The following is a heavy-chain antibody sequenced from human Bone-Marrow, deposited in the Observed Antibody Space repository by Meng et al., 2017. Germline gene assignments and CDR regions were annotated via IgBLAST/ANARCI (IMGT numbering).Heavy chain of an antibody. CDR1: GFTFSDYY. D-gene: IGHD6-19*01. Sequence: QGLLVEVGGGLVKPGGSLRLSCAASGFTFSDYYMSWIRQAPGKGLEWVSYISSSGSTIYYADSVKGRFTISRDNAKNSLYLQMNSLRAEDTAVYYCASYSSGWYPPTDWGQGTLVTVSS. CDR3: ASYSSGWYPPTD. V-gene: IGHV3-11*01. CDR2: ISSSGSTI. J-gene: IGHJ4*02.